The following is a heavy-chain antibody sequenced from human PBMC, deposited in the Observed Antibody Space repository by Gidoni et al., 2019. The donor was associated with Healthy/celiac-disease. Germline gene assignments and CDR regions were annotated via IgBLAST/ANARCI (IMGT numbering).Heavy chain of an antibody. Sequence: QVQLVQSGAEVKKPGASVKVSCKASGYTFTNYGISWVRQAPGQGLEWMGWISAYNGNTNYAQKIQGRVTMTTDTSTSTAYMELRSLRSDDTAVYYCARDRVDSGDFWSGYKEGNWFDPWGQGTLVTVSS. V-gene: IGHV1-18*01. D-gene: IGHD3-3*01. CDR1: GYTFTNYG. J-gene: IGHJ5*02. CDR2: ISAYNGNT. CDR3: ARDRVDSGDFWSGYKEGNWFDP.